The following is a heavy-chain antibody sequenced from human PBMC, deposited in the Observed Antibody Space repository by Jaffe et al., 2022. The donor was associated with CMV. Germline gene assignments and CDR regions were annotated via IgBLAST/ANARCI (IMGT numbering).Heavy chain of an antibody. D-gene: IGHD3-22*01. CDR1: GFTFSNAW. CDR3: TPGASSGYFYY. Sequence: EVQLVESGGGLVKPGGSLRLSCAASGFTFSNAWMSWVRQAPGKGLEWVGRIKSKTDGGTTDYAAPVKGRFTISRDDSKNTLYLQMNSLKTEDTAVYYCTPGASSGYFYYWGQGTLVTVSS. V-gene: IGHV3-15*01. J-gene: IGHJ4*02. CDR2: IKSKTDGGTT.